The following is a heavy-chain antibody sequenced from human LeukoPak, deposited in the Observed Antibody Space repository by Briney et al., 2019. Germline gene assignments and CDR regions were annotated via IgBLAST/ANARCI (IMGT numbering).Heavy chain of an antibody. CDR1: GGSISSYY. CDR2: IYYSGST. Sequence: SETLSLTCTVSGGSISSYYWGWLRQPPGKGLEWIGYIYYSGSTNYNPSLKSRVTISVDTSKNKFSLKLSSVTAADTAVYYCARVRRDGYNLQEKYYFDYWGQGTLVTVSS. CDR3: ARVRRDGYNLQEKYYFDY. V-gene: IGHV4-59*01. D-gene: IGHD5-24*01. J-gene: IGHJ4*02.